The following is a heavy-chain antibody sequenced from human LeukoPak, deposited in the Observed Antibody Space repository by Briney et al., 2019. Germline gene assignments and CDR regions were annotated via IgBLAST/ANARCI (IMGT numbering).Heavy chain of an antibody. Sequence: GASVTVSCKASGYTFTAYGISWVRLAPGQGLEWMGWIRVDTGNASYAQRFQGRVTMTTDTSTSTAYMELRGLTSDDTAVYYCSRYGSGNYYSESKAYYYYYMDVWGKGTTVSVSS. V-gene: IGHV1-18*01. D-gene: IGHD3-10*01. CDR2: IRVDTGNA. CDR1: GYTFTAYG. J-gene: IGHJ6*03. CDR3: SRYGSGNYYSESKAYYYYYMDV.